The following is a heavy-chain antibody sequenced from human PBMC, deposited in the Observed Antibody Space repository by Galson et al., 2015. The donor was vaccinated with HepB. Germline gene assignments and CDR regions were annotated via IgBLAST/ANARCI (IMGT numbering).Heavy chain of an antibody. J-gene: IGHJ4*02. V-gene: IGHV3-33*01. CDR1: SFTFSSYG. Sequence: SIRLSCAATSFTFSSYGMHWPRKGPGKGLEWVAVIWSDGSNKYYADSVKGRFTISRDNSKNTLYLQMNSLRAEDTAVYYCAREGITIFGVVRGDFDYWGQGTLVTVSS. D-gene: IGHD3-3*01. CDR3: AREGITIFGVVRGDFDY. CDR2: IWSDGSNK.